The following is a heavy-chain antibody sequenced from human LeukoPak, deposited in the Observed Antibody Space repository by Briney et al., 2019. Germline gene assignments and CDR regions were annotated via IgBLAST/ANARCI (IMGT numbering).Heavy chain of an antibody. D-gene: IGHD2-21*02. Sequence: SETLSLTCAVSGGSISSGGYPWSWIRQPPGKGLEWIGYIYHSGSTYYNPSLKSRVTISVDRSKNQFSLKLSSVTAADTAVYYCARAPCGGDCYIFDYWGQGTLVTVSS. CDR1: GGSISSGGYP. J-gene: IGHJ4*02. CDR2: IYHSGST. CDR3: ARAPCGGDCYIFDY. V-gene: IGHV4-30-2*01.